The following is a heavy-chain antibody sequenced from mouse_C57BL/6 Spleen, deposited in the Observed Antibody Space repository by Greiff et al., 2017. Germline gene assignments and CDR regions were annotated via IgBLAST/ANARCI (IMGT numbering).Heavy chain of an antibody. Sequence: QVQLQQSGPELLKPGASVKISCKASGYAFSRSWMNWVKQRPGKGLEWIGRIYPGDGYTNYNGKFKGKATLTADKSSSTAYMQLSSLTSEDSAVYFCGGAANWEEDYAMDYWGQGTSVTVSS. D-gene: IGHD4-1*01. V-gene: IGHV1-82*01. CDR1: GYAFSRSW. CDR3: GGAANWEEDYAMDY. CDR2: IYPGDGYT. J-gene: IGHJ4*01.